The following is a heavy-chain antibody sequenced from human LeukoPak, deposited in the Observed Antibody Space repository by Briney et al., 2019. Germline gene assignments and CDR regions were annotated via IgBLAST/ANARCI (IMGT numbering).Heavy chain of an antibody. D-gene: IGHD3-22*01. CDR1: GFTFSSYA. CDR3: AKDRQSYDYYDSRHDAFDI. J-gene: IGHJ3*02. Sequence: GGSLRLSCAASGFTFSSYAMSWVRQAPGKGLEWVSGISGSGGSTYYADSVKGRFTISRDISKNTLYLQMNSLRAEDTAVYYCAKDRQSYDYYDSRHDAFDIWGQGAMVTVSS. CDR2: ISGSGGST. V-gene: IGHV3-23*01.